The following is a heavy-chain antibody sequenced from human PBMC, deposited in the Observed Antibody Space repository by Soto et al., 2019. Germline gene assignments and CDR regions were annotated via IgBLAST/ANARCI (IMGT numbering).Heavy chain of an antibody. Sequence: SVKVSCKASGGTFSSYAISWVRQAPGQGLEWMGGIIPIFGTANYAQKFQGRVTITADESTSTAYMELSSLRSEDTAVYYCARSWDSYGDYGDFDYWGQGTLVTVSS. V-gene: IGHV1-69*13. J-gene: IGHJ4*02. D-gene: IGHD4-17*01. CDR2: IIPIFGTA. CDR1: GGTFSSYA. CDR3: ARSWDSYGDYGDFDY.